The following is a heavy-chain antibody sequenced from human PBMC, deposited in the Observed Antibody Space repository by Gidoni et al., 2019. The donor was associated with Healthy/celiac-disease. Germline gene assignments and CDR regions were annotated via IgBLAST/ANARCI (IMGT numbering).Heavy chain of an antibody. CDR2: IKSKTDSGTT. Sequence: EVQLVESGGGLVKPGGSLRLSCAPSGFTFRHAWMSWVRQAPGKGLEWVGRIKSKTDSGTTDYAAPVKGRFTISRDDSKNTLYLQMNSLKTEDTAVFYCTTLLHCSGGSCYSDWGQGTLVTVSS. J-gene: IGHJ4*02. D-gene: IGHD2-15*01. CDR3: TTLLHCSGGSCYSD. CDR1: GFTFRHAW. V-gene: IGHV3-15*01.